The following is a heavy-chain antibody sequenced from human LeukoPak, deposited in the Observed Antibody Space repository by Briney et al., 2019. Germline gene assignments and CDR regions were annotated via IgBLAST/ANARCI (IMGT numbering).Heavy chain of an antibody. V-gene: IGHV3-23*01. J-gene: IGHJ3*02. CDR3: AKGMNGRRRSDAFDI. D-gene: IGHD1-1*01. Sequence: PGGSLRLSCAASGFTFSSYGMSWVRQAPGKGLEWVSAISGSGGSTYYADSVKGRFTISRDNSKNTLYLQMNSLRAEDTAVYYCAKGMNGRRRSDAFDIWGQGTMVTVSS. CDR2: ISGSGGST. CDR1: GFTFSSYG.